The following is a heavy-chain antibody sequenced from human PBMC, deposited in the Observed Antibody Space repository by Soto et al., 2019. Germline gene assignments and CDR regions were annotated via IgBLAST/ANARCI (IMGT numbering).Heavy chain of an antibody. D-gene: IGHD2-2*01. CDR1: GFTFSDYY. V-gene: IGHV3-11*01. CDR3: AREAYCSSTSCYAGADAFDI. Sequence: GGSLRLSCAASGFTFSDYYMSWIRQAPGKGLEWVSYISSSGSTIYYADSVKGRFTISRDNAKNSLYLQMNSLRAEDTAVYYCAREAYCSSTSCYAGADAFDIWGQGTMVTVSS. J-gene: IGHJ3*02. CDR2: ISSSGSTI.